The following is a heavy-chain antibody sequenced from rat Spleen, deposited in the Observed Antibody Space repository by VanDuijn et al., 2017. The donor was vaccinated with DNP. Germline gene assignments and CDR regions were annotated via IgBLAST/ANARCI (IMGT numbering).Heavy chain of an antibody. CDR1: GFSFSDYD. Sequence: EVQLVETGGGLVQPGRSLKLSCAASGFSFSDYDMAWVRQAPTKGLEWVSAINSDGVVTYYRDSVKGRFTISRDNVKYTLYLQMDSLRSEETATYYCARHSTVAARDWFAFWGQGTLVTVSS. V-gene: IGHV5S11*01. J-gene: IGHJ3*01. CDR2: INSDGVVT. D-gene: IGHD1-2*01. CDR3: ARHSTVAARDWFAF.